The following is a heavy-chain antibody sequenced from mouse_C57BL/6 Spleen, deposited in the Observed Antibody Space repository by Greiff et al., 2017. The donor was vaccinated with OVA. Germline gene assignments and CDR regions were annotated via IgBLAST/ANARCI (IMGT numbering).Heavy chain of an antibody. CDR2: IWSGGST. J-gene: IGHJ1*03. CDR3: ARITTVVAHWYFDV. V-gene: IGHV2-2*01. CDR1: GFSLTSYG. D-gene: IGHD1-1*01. Sequence: VKLQQSGPGLVQPSQSLSITCTVSGFSLTSYGVHWVRQSPGKGLEWLGVIWSGGSTDYNAAFISRLSISKDNSKSQVFFKMNSLQADDTAIYYCARITTVVAHWYFDVWGTGTTVTVSS.